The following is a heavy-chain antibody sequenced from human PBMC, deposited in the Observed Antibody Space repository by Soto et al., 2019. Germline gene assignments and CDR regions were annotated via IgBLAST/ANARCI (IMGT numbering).Heavy chain of an antibody. D-gene: IGHD6-6*01. Sequence: GGSLRLSCAASGFTFSSYAMHWVRQAPGKGLEWVAVISYDGSNKYYADSVKGRFTISRDNSKNTLYLQMNSLRAEDTAVYYCARDTSSLPYYYGMDVWGQGTTVTVSS. CDR1: GFTFSSYA. CDR3: ARDTSSLPYYYGMDV. J-gene: IGHJ6*02. CDR2: ISYDGSNK. V-gene: IGHV3-30-3*01.